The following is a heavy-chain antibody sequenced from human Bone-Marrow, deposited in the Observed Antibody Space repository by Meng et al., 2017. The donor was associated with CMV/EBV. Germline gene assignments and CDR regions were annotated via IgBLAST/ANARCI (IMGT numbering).Heavy chain of an antibody. Sequence: LSLTCAASGFTFSSYSMNWVRQAPGKGLEWVSYISSSSSTIYYADSVKGRFTISRDNAKNSLYLQMNSLRAEDTAVYYCAKGIAAAGTLGFDYWGQGTLVTVSS. CDR1: GFTFSSYS. CDR3: AKGIAAAGTLGFDY. V-gene: IGHV3-48*04. D-gene: IGHD6-13*01. CDR2: ISSSSSTI. J-gene: IGHJ4*02.